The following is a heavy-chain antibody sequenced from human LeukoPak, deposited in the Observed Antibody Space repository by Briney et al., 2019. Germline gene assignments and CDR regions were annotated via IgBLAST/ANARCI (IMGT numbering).Heavy chain of an antibody. CDR3: ASNHAFDI. CDR1: GGSISSGSYY. J-gene: IGHJ3*02. CDR2: IYTSGST. Sequence: SETLSLTRTVSGGSISSGSYYWSWIRQPAGKGLECIGRIYTSGSTNYNPSLKSRVTISVDTSKNQFSLKLSSVTAADTAVYYCASNHAFDIWGQGTMVTVSS. V-gene: IGHV4-61*02.